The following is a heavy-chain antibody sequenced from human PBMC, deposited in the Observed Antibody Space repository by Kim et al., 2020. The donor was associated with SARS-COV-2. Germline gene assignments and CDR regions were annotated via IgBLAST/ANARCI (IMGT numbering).Heavy chain of an antibody. V-gene: IGHV3-30*03. Sequence: GSKRYYADSAKGRFTISRDNSKNILYLQMNNLRPEDSGIYYCARDWGFDSWGQGALVTVSS. CDR2: GSKR. D-gene: IGHD3-16*01. J-gene: IGHJ4*02. CDR3: ARDWGFDS.